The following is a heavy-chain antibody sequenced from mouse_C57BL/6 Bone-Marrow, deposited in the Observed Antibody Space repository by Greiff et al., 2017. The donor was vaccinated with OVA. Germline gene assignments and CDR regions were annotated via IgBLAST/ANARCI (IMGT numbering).Heavy chain of an antibody. V-gene: IGHV5-17*01. CDR2: ISRGSSTI. Sequence: EVMLVESGGGLVKPGGSLKLSCAASGFTFSDYGMHWVRQAPEKGLEWVAYISRGSSTIYYADTVKGRFTIARDNAKNTLFLQMTSLRSEDTAMYYCARGRNYYGSSYDWYFDVWGTGTTVTVSS. CDR3: ARGRNYYGSSYDWYFDV. J-gene: IGHJ1*03. D-gene: IGHD1-1*01. CDR1: GFTFSDYG.